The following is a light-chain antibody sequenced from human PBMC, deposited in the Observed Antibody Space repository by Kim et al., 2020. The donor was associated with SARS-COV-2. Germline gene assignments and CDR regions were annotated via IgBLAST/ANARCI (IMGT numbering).Light chain of an antibody. J-gene: IGKJ2*03. Sequence: SASVGDRVTIPCRASQSITRFSNWYQQTPGEAPKLLVNTASTLQSGVPSRFSSSGSGTDFTLTINSLQPEDFAVYYCQQSYSSPYSFGQGTKLEI. CDR2: TAS. CDR1: QSITRF. CDR3: QQSYSSPYS. V-gene: IGKV1-39*01.